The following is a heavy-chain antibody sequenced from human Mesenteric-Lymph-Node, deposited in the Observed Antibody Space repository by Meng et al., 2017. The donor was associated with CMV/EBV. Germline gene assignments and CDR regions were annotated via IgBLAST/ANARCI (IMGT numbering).Heavy chain of an antibody. CDR1: GFTFSSYA. CDR3: ARDSDYDY. Sequence: GESLKISCAASGFTFSSYAMSWVRQAPGKGLEWVAVISHDGGENYYADSVKGRFTISRDNSRNTLYLQMNSLRAEDTAVYYCARDSDYDYWGQGTLVTVSS. D-gene: IGHD4-11*01. J-gene: IGHJ4*02. V-gene: IGHV3-30-3*01. CDR2: ISHDGGEN.